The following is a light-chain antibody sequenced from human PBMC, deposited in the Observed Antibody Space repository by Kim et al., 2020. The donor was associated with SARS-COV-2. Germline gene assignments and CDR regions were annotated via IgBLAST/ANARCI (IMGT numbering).Light chain of an antibody. V-gene: IGKV1-33*01. Sequence: IQMTQSPSSLSASVGDRVTITCQASQDISNYLNWYQQKPGKAPKLLIYDASNLETGVPSRFSGSGSGTDFTFTISSLQPEDIATYYCQQYDNLLSSFGQGTKLEI. CDR3: QQYDNLLSS. CDR2: DAS. CDR1: QDISNY. J-gene: IGKJ2*03.